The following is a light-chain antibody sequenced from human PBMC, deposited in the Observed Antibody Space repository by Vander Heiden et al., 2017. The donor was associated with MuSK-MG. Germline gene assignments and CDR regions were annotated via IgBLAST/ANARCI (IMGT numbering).Light chain of an antibody. Sequence: DIQMTQSPSSLSASVGDRVTITCRASQSISGYLNWYQQKPGKAPKLLIYGASSLESGVPSRFSGSGSGTDFILSISSLQPEDFATYFCQQTDSTPPITFGQGTQLDIK. CDR1: QSISGY. CDR3: QQTDSTPPIT. J-gene: IGKJ5*01. V-gene: IGKV1-39*01. CDR2: GAS.